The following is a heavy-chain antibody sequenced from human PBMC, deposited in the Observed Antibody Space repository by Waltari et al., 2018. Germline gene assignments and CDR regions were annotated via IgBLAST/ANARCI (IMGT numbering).Heavy chain of an antibody. CDR1: GGSINSYY. CDR2: IDDSQRT. V-gene: IGHV4-59*01. Sequence: QVQLQESGPGLVKPSETLSLTCTVSGGSINSYYWSWIRQPPGKGLEWIGYIDDSQRTNYKPPPKRRVTISVDTSKNQFSLKLSSVTAADTAVYYCARTPRGWAGFGVVNYYYYGMDVWGQGTTVTVFS. CDR3: ARTPRGWAGFGVVNYYYYGMDV. D-gene: IGHD3-3*01. J-gene: IGHJ6*02.